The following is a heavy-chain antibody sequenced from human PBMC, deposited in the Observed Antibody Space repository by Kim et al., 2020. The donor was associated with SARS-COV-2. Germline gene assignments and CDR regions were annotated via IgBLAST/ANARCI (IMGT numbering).Heavy chain of an antibody. CDR2: SGSPT. CDR3: ARAGWAL. V-gene: IGHV3-48*02. D-gene: IGHD6-19*01. Sequence: SGSPTYYADSVKGRFTIYRDNAKNSLYLQMNSLRDEDTAVYYCARAGWALWGQGTLVTVSS. J-gene: IGHJ4*02.